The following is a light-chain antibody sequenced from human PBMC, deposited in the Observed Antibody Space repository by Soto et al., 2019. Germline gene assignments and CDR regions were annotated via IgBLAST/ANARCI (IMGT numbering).Light chain of an antibody. CDR1: RTILHNSNNKNC. Sequence: DIVMTQSPESLAVSLGERATINCKSSRTILHNSNNKNCLAWFQQKPGHPAKLLISWASTRASGVPARFSGSGSGSEFTLTISSLQAADVAIYYCQQYSIAPYTFGQGTKLQIK. J-gene: IGKJ2*01. CDR3: QQYSIAPYT. V-gene: IGKV4-1*01. CDR2: WAS.